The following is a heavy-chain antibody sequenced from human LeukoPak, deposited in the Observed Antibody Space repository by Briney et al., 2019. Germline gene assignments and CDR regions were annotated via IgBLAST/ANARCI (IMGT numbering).Heavy chain of an antibody. J-gene: IGHJ4*02. CDR1: GFTVSNNY. Sequence: GGSLRLSCAASGFTVSNNYMRWVRQAPGKGLEWVSLIYSGGSTYYADSVKGRFIISRDNSKNTLYLQMNSLRAEDTAVFYCARGGSYPSPIDYWGQGTLVTVSS. V-gene: IGHV3-66*01. CDR2: IYSGGST. CDR3: ARGGSYPSPIDY. D-gene: IGHD1-26*01.